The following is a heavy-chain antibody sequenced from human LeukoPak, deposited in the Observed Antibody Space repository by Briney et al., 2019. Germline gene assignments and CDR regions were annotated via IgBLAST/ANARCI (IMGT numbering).Heavy chain of an antibody. V-gene: IGHV3-30*04. CDR2: ISYDGSKK. D-gene: IGHD4-17*01. CDR1: GFTFSTYS. CDR3: AKEIWPTVTTPGHTHFDY. J-gene: IGHJ4*02. Sequence: GGSLRLSCAASGFTFSTYSMHWVRQAPGKGLEWVATISYDGSKKYYADSVKGRFTISRDNSKNTLFLQMNSLRAEDTAVYYCAKEIWPTVTTPGHTHFDYWGQGTLVTVSS.